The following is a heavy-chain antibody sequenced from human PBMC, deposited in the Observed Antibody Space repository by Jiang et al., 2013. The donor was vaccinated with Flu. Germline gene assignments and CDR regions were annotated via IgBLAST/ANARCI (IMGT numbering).Heavy chain of an antibody. CDR1: GGSISSYY. D-gene: IGHD1-26*01. J-gene: IGHJ3*02. CDR3: ARDYNEWEGTPQGALDI. Sequence: ELLKPSETLSLTCTVSGGSISSYYWSWIRQPPGKGLEWIGHIYYSGSTNYNPSLKSRVTISVDTSKNQFSLKLSSVTAADTAIYYCARDYNEWEGTPQGALDIWGQGTMVTVSS. V-gene: IGHV4-59*01. CDR2: IYYSGST.